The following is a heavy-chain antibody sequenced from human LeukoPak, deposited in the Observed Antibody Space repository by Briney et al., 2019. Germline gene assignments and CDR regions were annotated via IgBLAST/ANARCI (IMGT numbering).Heavy chain of an antibody. J-gene: IGHJ5*02. V-gene: IGHV1-8*01. CDR3: ARGRNYIAAAGKGNWFDP. CDR2: MNPNSGNT. D-gene: IGHD6-13*01. Sequence: GASVKVSCKASGYTFTSYDINWVRQATGQGLEWMGWMNPNSGNTGYAQKLQGRVTMTRNTSISTAYMELSSLRSEDTAVYYCARGRNYIAAAGKGNWFDPWGQGTLVTVSS. CDR1: GYTFTSYD.